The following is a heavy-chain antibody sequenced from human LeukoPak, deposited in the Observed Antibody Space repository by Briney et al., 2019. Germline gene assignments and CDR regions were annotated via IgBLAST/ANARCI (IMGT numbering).Heavy chain of an antibody. J-gene: IGHJ4*02. CDR1: GVTLSPYA. CDR3: AKDGYCSSTSCYPNHFDS. Sequence: GGSLRLSCAGSGVTLSPYAMHWVRQAPGKGLEWVALISNDGSNKYYAASVKGRFTISRDNSKNTLDLQMNSLRAEDTTVYYCAKDGYCSSTSCYPNHFDSWGQGTLVIVSS. V-gene: IGHV3-30*18. D-gene: IGHD2-2*03. CDR2: ISNDGSNK.